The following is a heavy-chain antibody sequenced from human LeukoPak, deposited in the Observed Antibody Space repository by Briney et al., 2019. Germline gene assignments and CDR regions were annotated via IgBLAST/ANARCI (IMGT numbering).Heavy chain of an antibody. J-gene: IGHJ4*02. CDR1: GYTFTGYY. CDR3: ARTIVLVPAAFYFDY. CDR2: INPNSGGT. Sequence: ASVKVSCKASGYTFTGYYMHWVRQAPGQGLEWMGWINPNSGGTNYAQKFQGRVTMTRDTSTSTAYMELSRLTSDDTAMYYCARTIVLVPAAFYFDYWGQGTLVTVSS. D-gene: IGHD2-2*01. V-gene: IGHV1-2*02.